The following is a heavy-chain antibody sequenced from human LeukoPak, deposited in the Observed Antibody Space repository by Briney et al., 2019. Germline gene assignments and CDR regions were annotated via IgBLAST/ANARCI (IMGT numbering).Heavy chain of an antibody. CDR1: GFTFSSYE. CDR2: IYYSGST. Sequence: PGGSLRLSCAASGFTFSSYEMNWVRQAPGKGLEWIGYIYYSGSTNYNPSLKSRVTISVDTSKNQFSLKLSSVTAADTAVYYCASSGWYLDFDYWGQGTLVTVSS. V-gene: IGHV4-59*01. D-gene: IGHD6-19*01. CDR3: ASSGWYLDFDY. J-gene: IGHJ4*02.